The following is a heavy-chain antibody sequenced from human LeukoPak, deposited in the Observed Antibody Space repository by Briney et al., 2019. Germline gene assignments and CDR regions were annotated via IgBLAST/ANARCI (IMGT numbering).Heavy chain of an antibody. CDR1: GVSISSSNSY. Sequence: PSETLSLTCTVSGVSISSSNSYWGWIRQPPGKGLEWIGSIYYSGSTYYNPSLKSRVTISVDTSKNQFSLKLNSVTAADTAVYYCARGGPEGGYCSGGSCLHYYYYYMDVWGKGTTVTVSS. D-gene: IGHD2-15*01. CDR2: IYYSGST. V-gene: IGHV4-39*07. CDR3: ARGGPEGGYCSGGSCLHYYYYYMDV. J-gene: IGHJ6*03.